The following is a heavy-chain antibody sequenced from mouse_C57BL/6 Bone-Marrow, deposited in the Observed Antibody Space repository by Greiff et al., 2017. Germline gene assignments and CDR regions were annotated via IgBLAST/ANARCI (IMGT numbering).Heavy chain of an antibody. CDR2: IDPEIGDT. V-gene: IGHV14-4*01. Sequence: VQLQQSGAELVRPGASVKLSCTASGFNIKDDYIHWVKQRPEQGLEWIGWIDPEIGDTEYASKFQGKATITSDTSSNTAYRQLRSLTSEDTAVYYCSSFDGNYFDFWGQGTPLTVAS. CDR1: GFNIKDDY. D-gene: IGHD2-3*01. J-gene: IGHJ2*01. CDR3: SSFDGNYFDF.